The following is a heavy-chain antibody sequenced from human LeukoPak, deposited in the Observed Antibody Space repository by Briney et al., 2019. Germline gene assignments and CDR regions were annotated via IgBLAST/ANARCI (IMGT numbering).Heavy chain of an antibody. V-gene: IGHV3-48*03. CDR2: ISSSGSSI. D-gene: IGHD3-10*01. CDR1: GFTFSSYE. CDR3: ARVGSHSGSLSLIKRNYYYYYYMDV. Sequence: GGSLRLSCAASGFTFSSYEMNWVRQAPGKGLEWVSYISSSGSSIYYADSVKGRFTISRDNSKNTLYLQMDSLRAADTAVYYCARVGSHSGSLSLIKRNYYYYYYMDVWGKGTTVTISS. J-gene: IGHJ6*03.